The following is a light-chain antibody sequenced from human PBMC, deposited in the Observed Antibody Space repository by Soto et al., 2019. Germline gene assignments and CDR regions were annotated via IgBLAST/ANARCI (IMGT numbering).Light chain of an antibody. CDR2: KGT. V-gene: IGLV2-14*02. CDR1: SSDVGAYNS. CDR3: SSYTSSSTSVV. J-gene: IGLJ2*01. Sequence: QSVLAQPASVSGSPGQSVTISCTGTSSDVGAYNSVSWYQQHPDKAPQLMIYKGTQRPSGVSNRFSGSTSGNAASLTISGLQAEDEADYYCSSYTSSSTSVVFGGGTKLTVL.